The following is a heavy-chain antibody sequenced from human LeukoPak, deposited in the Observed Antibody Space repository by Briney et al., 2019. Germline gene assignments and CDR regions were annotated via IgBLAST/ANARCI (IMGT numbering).Heavy chain of an antibody. CDR2: VSGGGVTS. D-gene: IGHD6-19*01. CDR1: GFTFSSYA. J-gene: IGHJ4*02. Sequence: PGGSLRLSCAASGFTFSSYAMSWVRQAPGKGLEWVSTVSGGGVTSYYADSAKGRFTISRDNSKNALYLQMNSLPAEDTAVYYCPKQSYASGWNPFDYWGQGILVAVSS. V-gene: IGHV3-23*01. CDR3: PKQSYASGWNPFDY.